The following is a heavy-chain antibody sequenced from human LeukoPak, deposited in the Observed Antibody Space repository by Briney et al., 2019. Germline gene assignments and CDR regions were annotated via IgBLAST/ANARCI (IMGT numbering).Heavy chain of an antibody. D-gene: IGHD4-17*01. CDR2: IIAYNGNT. J-gene: IGHJ3*02. CDR3: ARDFRGNTVTSKGYTFDI. CDR1: GYTFTSYG. Sequence: VASVKVSCKASGYTFTSYGITWVRQAPGQGLEWMGWIIAYNGNTNYAQGLQGRVTMTTDTSTSTAYMELRSLRSDDTAVNYCARDFRGNTVTSKGYTFDIWGQGTMVTVSS. V-gene: IGHV1-18*01.